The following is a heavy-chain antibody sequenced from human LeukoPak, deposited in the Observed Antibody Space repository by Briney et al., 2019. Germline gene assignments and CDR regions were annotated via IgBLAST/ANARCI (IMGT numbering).Heavy chain of an antibody. J-gene: IGHJ4*02. Sequence: PGGSLRLSCAASGFTFSGSAMHWVRQASGKGLEWVGRIRSKANSYATAYAASVKGRFTISRDDSKNTAYLQKNSLKTEDTAVYYCTRHRPGYSSGWNFDYWGQGTLVTVSS. CDR1: GFTFSGSA. CDR2: IRSKANSYAT. CDR3: TRHRPGYSSGWNFDY. D-gene: IGHD6-19*01. V-gene: IGHV3-73*01.